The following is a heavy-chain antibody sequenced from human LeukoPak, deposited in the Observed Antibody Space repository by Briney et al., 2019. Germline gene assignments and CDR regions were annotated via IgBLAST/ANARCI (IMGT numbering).Heavy chain of an antibody. D-gene: IGHD6-19*01. Sequence: GGSLRLSCAASGFTFSHFAMQWVRQAPDKGLEWVALVSYDGSDKHYAESVKGRFTISRDNAKNTLYLQVSSLRPEDTAVYYCASSSGWYQNTPPYYLDYWGQGALVTVSS. V-gene: IGHV3-30*04. CDR2: VSYDGSDK. J-gene: IGHJ4*02. CDR3: ASSSGWYQNTPPYYLDY. CDR1: GFTFSHFA.